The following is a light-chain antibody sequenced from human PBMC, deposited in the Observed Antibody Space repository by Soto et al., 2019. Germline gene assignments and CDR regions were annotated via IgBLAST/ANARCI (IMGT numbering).Light chain of an antibody. J-gene: IGKJ5*01. V-gene: IGKV3-11*01. CDR1: QSISTY. CDR3: QQRSNWPPIT. Sequence: DIVLTQSACTLSLSAGERATLSWRASQSISTYLAWYQQKPGQPPRLLVYDASDRATGVPARFSGSGSGTDFTPTISSLKPEDFAVYFCQQRSNWPPITFGQGTRLEIK. CDR2: DAS.